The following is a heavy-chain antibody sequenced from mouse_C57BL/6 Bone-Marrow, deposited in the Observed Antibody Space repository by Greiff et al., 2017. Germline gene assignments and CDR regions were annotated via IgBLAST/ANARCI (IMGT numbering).Heavy chain of an antibody. J-gene: IGHJ4*01. Sequence: VQLKQSGPELVKPGASVKIPCKASGYTFTDYNMDWVKQSHGKSLEWIGDINPNNGGTIYNQKFKGKATLTVDKSSSTAYMELRSLTSEDTAVYYCARSLIYYDRGYAMDYWGQGTSVTVSS. CDR1: GYTFTDYN. CDR2: INPNNGGT. D-gene: IGHD2-4*01. V-gene: IGHV1-18*01. CDR3: ARSLIYYDRGYAMDY.